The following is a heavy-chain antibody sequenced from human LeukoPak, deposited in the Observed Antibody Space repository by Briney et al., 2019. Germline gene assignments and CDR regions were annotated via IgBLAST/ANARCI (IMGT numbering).Heavy chain of an antibody. Sequence: GGSLRLSCAASGFTFSSYSMNWVRQAPGKGLEWVSSISSSSSYIYYADSVKGRFTISRDNAKNSLYLQMNTLRAEDTAVYYCATYSGSYYSFRYWGQGTLVTVSS. D-gene: IGHD1-26*01. J-gene: IGHJ4*02. CDR2: ISSSSSYI. CDR3: ATYSGSYYSFRY. CDR1: GFTFSSYS. V-gene: IGHV3-21*01.